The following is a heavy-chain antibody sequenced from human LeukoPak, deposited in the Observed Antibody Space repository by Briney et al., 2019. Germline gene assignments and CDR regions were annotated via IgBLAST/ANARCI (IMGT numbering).Heavy chain of an antibody. J-gene: IGHJ4*02. Sequence: ASVKVSCKVSGYTLTELSMHWVRRAPGKGLEWMGGFDPEDGETIYAQKFQGRVTMTEDTSTDTAYMELSSLRSEDTAVYYCATAFRYSSSWYPTLNDYWGQGTLVTVSS. D-gene: IGHD6-13*01. CDR2: FDPEDGET. V-gene: IGHV1-24*01. CDR3: ATAFRYSSSWYPTLNDY. CDR1: GYTLTELS.